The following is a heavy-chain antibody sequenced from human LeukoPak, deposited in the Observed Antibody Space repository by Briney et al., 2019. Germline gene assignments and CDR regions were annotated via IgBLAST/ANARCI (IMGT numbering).Heavy chain of an antibody. D-gene: IGHD4-17*01. CDR1: GFIFGDDG. Sequence: PGGSLRLSCTASGFIFGDDGWSWFRLAPGKGLEWICLIREKAYGETTEYAASVRGRFTISRDDAKSIAYLQMNSLKTEDTALYYCVRGLHDYGDSNYYFDQWGQGTLVTVSS. CDR2: IREKAYGETT. J-gene: IGHJ4*02. CDR3: VRGLHDYGDSNYYFDQ. V-gene: IGHV3-49*03.